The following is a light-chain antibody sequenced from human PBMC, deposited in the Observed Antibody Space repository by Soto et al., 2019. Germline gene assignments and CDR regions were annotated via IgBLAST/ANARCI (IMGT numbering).Light chain of an antibody. J-gene: IGKJ2*01. Sequence: EIVLTQSPATLSLSPGERATLSCRASQSVSSYLAWYQQKPGQAPRLLIYDASNRATGIPAMFSGGGSGTDVTLTISSLEPEDFAVYYCQQRFNWPRFTFGQGTKLEIK. V-gene: IGKV3-11*01. CDR3: QQRFNWPRFT. CDR1: QSVSSY. CDR2: DAS.